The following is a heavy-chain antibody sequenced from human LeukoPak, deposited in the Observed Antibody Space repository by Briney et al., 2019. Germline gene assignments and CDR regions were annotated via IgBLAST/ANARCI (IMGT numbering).Heavy chain of an antibody. CDR2: INHSGST. D-gene: IGHD3-3*01. CDR3: ARSYYYDFWSGYYPDYYYYYGMDV. CDR1: GGSFSGYY. J-gene: IGHJ6*02. Sequence: SETLSLTCAVYGGSFSGYYWSWIRQPPGKGLEWIGEINHSGSTNYNPSLKSRVTISVGTSKNQFSLKLSSVTAADTAVYYCARSYYYDFWSGYYPDYYYYYGMDVWGQGTTVTVSS. V-gene: IGHV4-34*01.